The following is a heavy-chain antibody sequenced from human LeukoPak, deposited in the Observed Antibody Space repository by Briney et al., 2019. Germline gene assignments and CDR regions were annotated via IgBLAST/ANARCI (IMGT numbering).Heavy chain of an antibody. Sequence: GGSLRLSCAASGFTFSDYYMSWIRQAPGKGLEWASYISSSGSTIYYADSVKGRFTISRDNSKNTVYLQVNGLRAEDTAVYYCAKYVFSYGSGSYLAHWGQGTLVTVSS. V-gene: IGHV3-11*01. D-gene: IGHD3-10*01. CDR1: GFTFSDYY. J-gene: IGHJ4*02. CDR2: ISSSGSTI. CDR3: AKYVFSYGSGSYLAH.